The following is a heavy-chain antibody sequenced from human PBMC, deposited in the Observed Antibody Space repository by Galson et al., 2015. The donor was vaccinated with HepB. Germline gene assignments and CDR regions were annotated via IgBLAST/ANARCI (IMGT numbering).Heavy chain of an antibody. CDR1: GYSFTSYW. J-gene: IGHJ6*02. D-gene: IGHD2-15*01. Sequence: QSGAEVKKPGESLRISCKGSGYSFTSYWISWVRQMPGKGLEWMGRIDPSDSYTNYSPSFQGHVTISADKSISTAYLQWSSLKASDTAMYYCARHSDIVVVVAANKGMDVWGQGTTVTVSS. V-gene: IGHV5-10-1*01. CDR3: ARHSDIVVVVAANKGMDV. CDR2: IDPSDSYT.